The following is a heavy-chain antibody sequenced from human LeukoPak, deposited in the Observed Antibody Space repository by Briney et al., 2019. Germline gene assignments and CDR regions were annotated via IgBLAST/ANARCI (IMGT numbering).Heavy chain of an antibody. Sequence: GRSLRLSCAASGFTISSYAMHWVRQAPGKGLEWVAVISYDGSNKYYADSVKGRFTISRDNSKNTLYLQMNSLRAEDTAVYYCARDRKGIIRYYFDYWGQGTLVTVSS. V-gene: IGHV3-30-3*01. CDR1: GFTISSYA. D-gene: IGHD3-10*01. J-gene: IGHJ4*02. CDR2: ISYDGSNK. CDR3: ARDRKGIIRYYFDY.